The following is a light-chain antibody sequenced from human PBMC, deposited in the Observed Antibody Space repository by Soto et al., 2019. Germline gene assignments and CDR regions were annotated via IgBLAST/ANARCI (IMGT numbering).Light chain of an antibody. J-gene: IGKJ2*01. CDR2: KAS. V-gene: IGKV1-5*03. Sequence: DIQMTQSPSTLSASVGDRVTITCRASQSISSWLAWYQQKPGKAPKLLIYKASSLESGVPSRFSGSGSGTEFTLTISSXQPDXXXXXXXXQYNSYPYTFGQGTKLEIK. CDR1: QSISSW. CDR3: XQYNSYPYT.